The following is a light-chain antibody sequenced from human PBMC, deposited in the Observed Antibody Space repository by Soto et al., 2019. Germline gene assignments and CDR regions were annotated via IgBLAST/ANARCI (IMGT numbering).Light chain of an antibody. V-gene: IGLV2-14*01. Sequence: QSALTQPASVSESPGQSITISCTGTSSDVGGYNYVSWYQQHPGKAPKLMIYEVSNRPSGVSNRFSGSKSGNTASLTISGLQAEDEADYYYSSYTSSSTVVFGGGTKLTVL. CDR2: EVS. CDR1: SSDVGGYNY. J-gene: IGLJ2*01. CDR3: SSYTSSSTVV.